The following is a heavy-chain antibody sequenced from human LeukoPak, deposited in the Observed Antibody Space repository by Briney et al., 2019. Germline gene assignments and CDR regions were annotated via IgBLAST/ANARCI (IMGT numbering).Heavy chain of an antibody. J-gene: IGHJ4*02. CDR1: GDSVSSNSAA. Sequence: SQTLSLTCAISGDSVSSNSAAWNWLRQSPARGLEWLGRTYYRSKWYNDYAVSVKSRITINPDTSKNQFSLQLNSVTPEDTAVYYCAIDRYSSGWFDYWGQGTLVTVSS. V-gene: IGHV6-1*01. D-gene: IGHD6-25*01. CDR3: AIDRYSSGWFDY. CDR2: TYYRSKWYN.